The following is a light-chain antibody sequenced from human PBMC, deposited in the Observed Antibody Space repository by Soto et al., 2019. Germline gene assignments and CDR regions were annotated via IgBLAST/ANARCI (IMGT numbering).Light chain of an antibody. CDR3: CSYAGSSTYV. CDR2: EVS. V-gene: IGLV2-23*02. CDR1: SSDVGNYNL. Sequence: QPVLTQPASVSGSPGQSITISCTGTSSDVGNYNLVSWYQQHPGKAPKLMIYEVSKRPSGVSNRFSGSKSGNTASLTISGLQAEDEADYYCCSYAGSSTYVFGTGTKVTVL. J-gene: IGLJ1*01.